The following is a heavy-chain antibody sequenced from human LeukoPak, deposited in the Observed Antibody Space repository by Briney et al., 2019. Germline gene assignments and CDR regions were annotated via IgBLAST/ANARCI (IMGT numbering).Heavy chain of an antibody. D-gene: IGHD2-21*02. CDR3: AQGGHDFNPFYY. V-gene: IGHV3-23*01. CDR2: IKGGGGDP. J-gene: IGHJ4*02. CDR1: GFTFSTYA. Sequence: SGGSLRLSCAASGFTFSTYAMGWVRQAPGEGLEWVSSIKGGGGDPFYADSVRGRFTISREKSKNTLYLQLNSLRPEDTAVYFCAQGGHDFNPFYYWGQGTLVTVSS.